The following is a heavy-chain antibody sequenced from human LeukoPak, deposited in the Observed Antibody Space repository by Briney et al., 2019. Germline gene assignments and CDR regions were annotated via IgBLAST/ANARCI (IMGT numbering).Heavy chain of an antibody. J-gene: IGHJ3*02. CDR3: AREVLLWFGESSKGDAFDI. Sequence: GGSLRLSCAASGFTFSSYEMNWVRQAPGKGLEWVSYISSSGSTIYYADSVKGRFTISRDNAKNSLYLQMNSLRAEDTAVYYCAREVLLWFGESSKGDAFDIWGQGTMVTVSS. D-gene: IGHD3-10*01. CDR2: ISSSGSTI. CDR1: GFTFSSYE. V-gene: IGHV3-48*03.